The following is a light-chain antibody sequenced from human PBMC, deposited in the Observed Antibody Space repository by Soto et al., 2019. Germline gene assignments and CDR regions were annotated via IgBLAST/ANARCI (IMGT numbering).Light chain of an antibody. V-gene: IGKV3-15*01. Sequence: EIVMTQSPATLSVSPGERATLSCRASQSVLRNVAWYQQKPGQAPRLLMFEASTRATGVPARFSGSGSGTEFTLTISSLPSEDFAVYHGQQYNNWPHLTVGGGTKVEI. CDR2: EAS. J-gene: IGKJ4*01. CDR3: QQYNNWPHLT. CDR1: QSVLRN.